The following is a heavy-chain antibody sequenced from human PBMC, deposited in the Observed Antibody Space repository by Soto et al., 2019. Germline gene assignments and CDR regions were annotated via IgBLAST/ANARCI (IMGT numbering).Heavy chain of an antibody. CDR2: IYYSGST. D-gene: IGHD5-18*01. V-gene: IGHV4-30-4*01. CDR1: GGSISSGDYY. Sequence: SETLSLTCTVSGGSISSGDYYWSWIRQPPGKGLEWIGYIYYSGSTYYNPSLKSRVTISVDTSKNQFSLKLSSVTAADTAVYYCARDTAMAAFDYWGQGTLVTVSS. J-gene: IGHJ4*02. CDR3: ARDTAMAAFDY.